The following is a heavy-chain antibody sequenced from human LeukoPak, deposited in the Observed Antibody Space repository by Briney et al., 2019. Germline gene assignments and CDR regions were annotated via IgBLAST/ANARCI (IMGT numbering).Heavy chain of an antibody. CDR3: ARERGGYNPNPFDY. CDR1: GGTFSSYA. J-gene: IGHJ4*02. D-gene: IGHD5-24*01. V-gene: IGHV1-69*13. CDR2: IIPIFGTA. Sequence: SVKVSCKASGGTFSSYAISWVRQAPGQGLEWMGGIIPIFGTANYAQKFQGRVTITADESTSTAYMELSSLRSEDTAVYYCARERGGYNPNPFDYWGQGTLDTVSS.